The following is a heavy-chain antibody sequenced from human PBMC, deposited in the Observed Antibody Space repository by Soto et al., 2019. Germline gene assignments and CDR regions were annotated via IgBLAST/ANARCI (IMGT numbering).Heavy chain of an antibody. Sequence: QVQLVQSGADVKNPGASVKVSCKASGYTFTDYYMHWVRQAPGQGLEWMAWINPNNDVTNYAQKFQSRVTVTRDTSITTACLEVRNLRSDDTAIYYCARGAGEDTGGDAGFGYWGQGTLVTVSS. J-gene: IGHJ4*02. CDR1: GYTFTDYY. CDR3: ARGAGEDTGGDAGFGY. V-gene: IGHV1-2*02. D-gene: IGHD3-16*01. CDR2: INPNNDVT.